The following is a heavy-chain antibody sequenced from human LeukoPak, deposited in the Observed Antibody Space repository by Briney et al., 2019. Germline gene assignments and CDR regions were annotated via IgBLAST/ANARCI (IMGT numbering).Heavy chain of an antibody. CDR2: VSYSGST. Sequence: SETLSLTCTVSGGSISSYYWSWVRQPPGKGLEWIGYVSYSGSTNYNPSLKSRVTISVDTSKNQFSLKLSSVTAADTAVYYCAKQWLVRPGWFDPWGQGTLVTVSS. CDR1: GGSISSYY. V-gene: IGHV4-59*01. CDR3: AKQWLVRPGWFDP. D-gene: IGHD6-19*01. J-gene: IGHJ5*02.